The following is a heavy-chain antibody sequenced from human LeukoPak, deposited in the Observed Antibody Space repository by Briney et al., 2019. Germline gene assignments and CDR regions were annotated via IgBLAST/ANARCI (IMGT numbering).Heavy chain of an antibody. D-gene: IGHD6-13*01. Sequence: ASVKVSCKASGYTFTSYGISWVRQAPGQGLEWMGWISAYNGNTNYAQKLQGRVTMTTDTSTSTAYMELRSLRSDDTAVYYCARDRLIAAAGTVWYFDLWGRGTLVTVSS. V-gene: IGHV1-18*01. J-gene: IGHJ2*01. CDR1: GYTFTSYG. CDR2: ISAYNGNT. CDR3: ARDRLIAAAGTVWYFDL.